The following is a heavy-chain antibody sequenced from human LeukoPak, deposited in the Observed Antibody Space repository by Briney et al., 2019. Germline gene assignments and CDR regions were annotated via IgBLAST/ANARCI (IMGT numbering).Heavy chain of an antibody. CDR1: GYTFTSYA. CDR3: ARGDTAMFVEYIDY. V-gene: IGHV1-3*01. D-gene: IGHD5-18*01. J-gene: IGHJ4*02. CDR2: INAGNGNT. Sequence: GASVKVSCKASGYTFTSYAMHWVRQAPGQRLEWMGWINAGNGNTKYSQKFQGRVTITRDTSASTAYMELSSLRSEDTAVYYCARGDTAMFVEYIDYWGQGTLVTVSS.